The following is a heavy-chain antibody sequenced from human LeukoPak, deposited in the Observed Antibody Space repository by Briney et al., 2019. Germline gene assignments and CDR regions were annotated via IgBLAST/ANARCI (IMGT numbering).Heavy chain of an antibody. J-gene: IGHJ6*03. D-gene: IGHD6-6*01. Sequence: TGGSLRLSCTASGFTFGDYAMSWVRQAPGKGLEWVGFIRSKAYGGTTEYAASVKGRFTISRDDSKSIAYLQMNSLKTEDTAVYYCTIAARPWQYVYYYYYYIDVWGKGTTVTVSS. CDR3: TIAARPWQYVYYYYYYIDV. V-gene: IGHV3-49*04. CDR1: GFTFGDYA. CDR2: IRSKAYGGTT.